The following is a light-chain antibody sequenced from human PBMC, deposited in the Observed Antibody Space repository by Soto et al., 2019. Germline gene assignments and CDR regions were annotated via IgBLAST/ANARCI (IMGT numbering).Light chain of an antibody. V-gene: IGKV3-20*01. J-gene: IGKJ1*01. CDR3: QAYGSSPSSWT. CDR2: GAS. CDR1: QSVSSSY. Sequence: ESVLTQSPGTLSLSPGERATLSCRASQSVSSSYLAWYQQKPGQAPRLLIYGASSRATGIPDRFSGSGSGTDFTLTISRLEPEDFAVYYCQAYGSSPSSWTFGQGTKVEIK.